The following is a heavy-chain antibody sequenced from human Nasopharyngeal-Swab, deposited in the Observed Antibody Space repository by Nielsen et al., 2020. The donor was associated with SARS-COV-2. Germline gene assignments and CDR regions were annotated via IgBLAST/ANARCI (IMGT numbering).Heavy chain of an antibody. CDR2: IYPGDSDT. V-gene: IGHV5-51*01. J-gene: IGHJ6*02. Sequence: EPRLPRCGLEWMGIIYPGDSDTRYSPSFQGQVTISADKSISTAYLQWSSLKASDTAMYYCARHKNDFWSGYYSDVWGQGTTVTVSS. CDR3: ARHKNDFWSGYYSDV. D-gene: IGHD3-3*01.